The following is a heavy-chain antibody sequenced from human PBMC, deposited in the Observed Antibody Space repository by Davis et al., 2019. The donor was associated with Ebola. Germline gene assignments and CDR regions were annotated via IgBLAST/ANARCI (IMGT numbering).Heavy chain of an antibody. D-gene: IGHD1-26*01. J-gene: IGHJ4*02. Sequence: GGSLRLSCAASGFSVSANYMIWVRQAPGKGLEWVSAISGSGGSTYYADSVKGRFTISRDNSKNTLYLQMNSLRAEDTAVYYCAKGETLHFDYWGQGTLVTVSS. CDR3: AKGETLHFDY. CDR2: ISGSGGST. CDR1: GFSVSANY. V-gene: IGHV3-23*01.